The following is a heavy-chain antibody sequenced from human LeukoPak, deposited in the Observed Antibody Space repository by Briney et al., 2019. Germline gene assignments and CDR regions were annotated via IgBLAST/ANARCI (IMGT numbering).Heavy chain of an antibody. CDR3: ARDRLEWERPDYYYYYMDV. J-gene: IGHJ6*03. CDR2: IYHSGST. V-gene: IGHV4-38-2*02. CDR1: DYSISSGYY. D-gene: IGHD1-26*01. Sequence: PSETLSLTCSVSDYSISSGYYWGWIRQPPGKGLEWIGSIYHSGSTYYNPSLKSRVTISVDTSKNQFSLKLSSATAADTAVYYCARDRLEWERPDYYYYYMDVWGKGTTVTVSS.